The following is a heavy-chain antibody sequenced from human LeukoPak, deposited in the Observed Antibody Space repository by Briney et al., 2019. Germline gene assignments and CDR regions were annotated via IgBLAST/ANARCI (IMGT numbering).Heavy chain of an antibody. V-gene: IGHV4-30-2*01. Sequence: PSQTLFLTCAVSGGSISSGGYSWSWIRQPPGKGLEWIGYIYHSGSTYYNPSLKSRVTISVDRSKNQFSLKLSSVTAADTAVYYCARERRDYGDYGALDYWGQGTLVTVSS. CDR3: ARERRDYGDYGALDY. J-gene: IGHJ4*02. CDR1: GGSISSGGYS. CDR2: IYHSGST. D-gene: IGHD4-17*01.